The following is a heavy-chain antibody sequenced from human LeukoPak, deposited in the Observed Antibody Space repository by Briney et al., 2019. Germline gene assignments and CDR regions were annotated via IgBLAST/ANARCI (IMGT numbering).Heavy chain of an antibody. V-gene: IGHV4-59*08. CDR3: ARHGDSSSWYPYAFDI. J-gene: IGHJ3*02. Sequence: PSETLSLTCGVSGGAITNYYWNWIRQAPGKGLEWLGYIYYTGSTNYNPSLKSRVTISVDTSKNQFSLKLSSVTAADTAVYYCARHGDSSSWYPYAFDIWGQGTMVTVSS. CDR2: IYYTGST. D-gene: IGHD6-13*01. CDR1: GGAITNYY.